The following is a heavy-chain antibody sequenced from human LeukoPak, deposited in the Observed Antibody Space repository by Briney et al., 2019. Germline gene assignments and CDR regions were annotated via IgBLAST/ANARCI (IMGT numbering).Heavy chain of an antibody. D-gene: IGHD3-22*01. V-gene: IGHV3-23*01. CDR2: ISGSGGST. CDR1: GFTVSSNY. Sequence: GGSLRLSCAASGFTVSSNYVSWVRQAPGKGLEWVSAISGSGGSTYYADSVKGRFTISRDNSKNTLYLQMNSLRAEDTAVYYCAKGGYYDSSGYYSTARIDYWGQGTLVTVSS. CDR3: AKGGYYDSSGYYSTARIDY. J-gene: IGHJ4*02.